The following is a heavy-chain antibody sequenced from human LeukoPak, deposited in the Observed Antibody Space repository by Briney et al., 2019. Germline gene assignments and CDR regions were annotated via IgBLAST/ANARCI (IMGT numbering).Heavy chain of an antibody. D-gene: IGHD6-19*01. CDR2: IRYDGGNQ. CDR1: GFTFSSYG. CDR3: ARDRSVAMRGYFDY. J-gene: IGHJ4*02. V-gene: IGHV3-30*02. Sequence: PGGSLRLSCAASGFTFSSYGMHWVRQTPGKGLECVAFIRYDGGNQYYTDSVKGRFTISRDNSKNTIYLQMNSLRAEGTALYYCARDRSVAMRGYFDYWGQGTLVSVSS.